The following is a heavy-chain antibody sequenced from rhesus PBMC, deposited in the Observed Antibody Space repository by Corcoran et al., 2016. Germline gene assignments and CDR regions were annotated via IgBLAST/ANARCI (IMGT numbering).Heavy chain of an antibody. D-gene: IGHD2-21*01. V-gene: IGHV4S5*01. J-gene: IGHJ4*01. CDR2: IGGSRRST. CDR1: GGSISGYY. Sequence: QVQLQESGPGLVKPSETLSLTCAVSGGSISGYYWNWIRQPPGKGLEWIGDIGGSRRSTYYHPSLESRSTISTDTSKNPFSLKLSSLTAADTAVYYCARKEYCTGSGYLHFDYWGQGVLVTVSS. CDR3: ARKEYCTGSGYLHFDY.